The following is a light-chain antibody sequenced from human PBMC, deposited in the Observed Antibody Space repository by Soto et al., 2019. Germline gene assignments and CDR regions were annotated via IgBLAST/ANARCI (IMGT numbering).Light chain of an antibody. Sequence: LMLTQPHSVSESPGKTVTISCTRSRGSIASNSVQWFQPRPGSSPTTVIYEDTYRPSGVPDRFSGSIDSSSNSASLTISGLKTEDEADYCQSYENWVFGGGTKLTVL. CDR1: RGSIASNS. CDR3: QSYENWV. J-gene: IGLJ3*02. CDR2: EDT. V-gene: IGLV6-57*01.